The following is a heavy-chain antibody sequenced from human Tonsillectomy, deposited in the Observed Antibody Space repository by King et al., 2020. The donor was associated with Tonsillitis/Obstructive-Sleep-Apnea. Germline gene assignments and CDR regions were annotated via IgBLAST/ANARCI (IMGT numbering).Heavy chain of an antibody. CDR2: IYYSGST. V-gene: IGHV4-59*01. CDR1: GGSISSYY. D-gene: IGHD3-10*01. CDR3: ARGIRGDNDAFDI. Sequence: QLQESGPGLVKPSETLSLTCTVSGGSISSYYWCWIRQPPGKGLEWIRYIYYSGSTNYNPSHKSRVTISVDTSKNQFSLKLSSVTAADTAVYYCARGIRGDNDAFDIWGQGTMVTVSS. J-gene: IGHJ3*02.